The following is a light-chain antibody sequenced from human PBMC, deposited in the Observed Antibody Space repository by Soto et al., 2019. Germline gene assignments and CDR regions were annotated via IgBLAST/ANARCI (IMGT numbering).Light chain of an antibody. CDR2: KAS. CDR3: QDSNSYSEA. CDR1: QTISSW. V-gene: IGKV1-5*03. Sequence: DMQSAESGSSVDRAVVHRVTITCRASQTISSWLAWYQQKPGKAPKLLIYKASTLKSGVPSRFSGSGSGTEFNLTIRTLQPDDFAPYYCQDSNSYSEAFGQGTKVDIK. J-gene: IGKJ1*01.